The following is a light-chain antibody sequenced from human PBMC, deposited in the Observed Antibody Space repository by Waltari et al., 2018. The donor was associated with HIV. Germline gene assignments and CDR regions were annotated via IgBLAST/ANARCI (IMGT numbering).Light chain of an antibody. V-gene: IGLV3-21*02. Sequence: SYFLTHPPSFSFAPGQTARITCGGDNIGSKSVHWYQQKPGQAPVLVVYDDSDRPSGIPERFSGSNSGNTATLTISRVEAGDEADFYCQVWDSGSDHVVFGGGTKLTVL. CDR1: NIGSKS. CDR2: DDS. J-gene: IGLJ2*01. CDR3: QVWDSGSDHVV.